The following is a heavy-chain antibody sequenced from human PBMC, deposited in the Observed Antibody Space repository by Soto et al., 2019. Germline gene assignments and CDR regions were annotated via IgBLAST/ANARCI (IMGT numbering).Heavy chain of an antibody. CDR3: ARPRLRGMDV. CDR2: IKEDGSQE. J-gene: IGHJ6*02. V-gene: IGHV3-7*03. CDR1: GFTFSNYF. Sequence: GESLTLACVASGFTFSNYFMGWVRQAPGKGLEWVANIKEDGSQEYYVESVKGRFIISRDNAKDSLYLQLNSLRAEDTAVYYCARPRLRGMDVWGQGTTVTVSS.